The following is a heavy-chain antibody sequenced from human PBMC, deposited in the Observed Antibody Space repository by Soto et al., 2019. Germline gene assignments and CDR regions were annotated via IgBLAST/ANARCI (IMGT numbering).Heavy chain of an antibody. V-gene: IGHV3-23*01. Sequence: GGSLRLSCAASGFTFSSYAMTWVRQAPGKGLEWVSSISGNGDRTYFADSVKGRFTISRDNSQNTLYLQMNSLRTEDTAVYYCAKCYYDSSGDYYMQSLDSWGQGTLVTVSS. CDR3: AKCYYDSSGDYYMQSLDS. CDR2: ISGNGDRT. CDR1: GFTFSSYA. J-gene: IGHJ4*02. D-gene: IGHD3-22*01.